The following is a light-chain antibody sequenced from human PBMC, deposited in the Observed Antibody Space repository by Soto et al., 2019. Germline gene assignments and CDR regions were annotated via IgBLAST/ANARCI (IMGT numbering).Light chain of an antibody. CDR3: QQRNSYPHT. Sequence: DIQLTQSPSFLSASVGDRVTITCRASQSIAGYLDWYQQKPGKAPKLLIYAASTLQSGVPSRFSGSGSGTEFTLTISSLQPEDFATYHCQQRNSYPHTFGAGTKVDIK. V-gene: IGKV1-9*01. CDR2: AAS. CDR1: QSIAGY. J-gene: IGKJ3*01.